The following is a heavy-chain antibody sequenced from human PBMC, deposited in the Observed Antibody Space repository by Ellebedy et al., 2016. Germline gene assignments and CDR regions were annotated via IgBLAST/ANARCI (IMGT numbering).Heavy chain of an antibody. Sequence: SETLSLTCTVSGGSISSSSYYWGWIRQPPGKGLEWIGSIYYSGSTYYNPSLKSRVTISVDTSKNQFSLKLSSVTAADTAVYYCASGRGGSGAYFDYWGQGTLVTVSS. CDR2: IYYSGST. V-gene: IGHV4-39*07. CDR1: GGSISSSSYY. CDR3: ASGRGGSGAYFDY. D-gene: IGHD3-10*01. J-gene: IGHJ4*02.